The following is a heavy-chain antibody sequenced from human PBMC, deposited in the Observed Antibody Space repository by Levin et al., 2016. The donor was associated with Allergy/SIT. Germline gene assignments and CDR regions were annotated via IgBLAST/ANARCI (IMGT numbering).Heavy chain of an antibody. CDR2: ISYDGSNK. CDR3: ARERGYDPHRWGYYYGMDV. V-gene: IGHV3-30*03. Sequence: GESLKISCAASGFTFSSYGMHWVRQAPGKGLEWVAVISYDGSNKYYADSVKGRFTISRDNSKNTLYLQMNSLRAEDTAVYYCARERGYDPHRWGYYYGMDVWGQGTTVTVSS. CDR1: GFTFSSYG. D-gene: IGHD5-12*01. J-gene: IGHJ6*02.